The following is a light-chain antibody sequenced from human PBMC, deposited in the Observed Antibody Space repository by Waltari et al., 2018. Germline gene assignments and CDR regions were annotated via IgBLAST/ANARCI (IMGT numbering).Light chain of an antibody. CDR2: AAS. V-gene: IGKV3-20*01. CDR3: QHYVRLPVT. CDR1: QSVGRT. Sequence: EVVLTQSPGTLSLSPGARATLSCRTSQSVGRTLAWYQQKPGQAPRLLIYAASTRATGIPDRFSGSGSGTDFSLTITRLEPEDFAVYYCQHYVRLPVTFGQGTKVEIK. J-gene: IGKJ1*01.